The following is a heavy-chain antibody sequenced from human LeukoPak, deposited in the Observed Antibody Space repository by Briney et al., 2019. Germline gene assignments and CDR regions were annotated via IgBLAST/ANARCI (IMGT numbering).Heavy chain of an antibody. D-gene: IGHD1-26*01. J-gene: IGHJ4*02. CDR2: FDPEDGET. CDR3: ATFSGSYLVVDY. V-gene: IGHV1-24*01. CDR1: GYTLTELS. Sequence: ASVKVSCEVSGYTLTELSMHWVRQAPGKGLEWMGGFDPEDGETIYAQKFQGRVTMTEDTSTDTAYMELSSLRSEDTAVYYCATFSGSYLVVDYWGQGTLVTVSS.